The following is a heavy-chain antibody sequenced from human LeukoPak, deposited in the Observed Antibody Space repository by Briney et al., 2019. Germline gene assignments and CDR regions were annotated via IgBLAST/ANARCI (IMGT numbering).Heavy chain of an antibody. Sequence: ASLKVSCKASRYTFTTYAMHFVPQAAGRRLEGMGWINAGNGNTKYSHKRQGRATITRDTSASTAYMGLSSLRSEDTAVYYCARDQLMITFGGVTAPTYWGQGTLVTVSS. J-gene: IGHJ4*02. CDR2: INAGNGNT. V-gene: IGHV1-3*01. CDR3: ARDQLMITFGGVTAPTY. CDR1: RYTFTTYA. D-gene: IGHD3-16*01.